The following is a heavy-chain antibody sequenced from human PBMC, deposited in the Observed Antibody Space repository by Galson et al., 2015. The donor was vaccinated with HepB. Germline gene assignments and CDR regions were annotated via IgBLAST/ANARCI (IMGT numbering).Heavy chain of an antibody. D-gene: IGHD3-10*01. CDR3: ARGGGLLWFGEAPDP. Sequence: SLRLSCAASGFSFSDYYMSWIRQATERGLEWVSYISSRSNYTNHADSVKGRFTISRDNAKKSVYLQMNSLRAEDTAVYYCARGGGLLWFGEAPDPWGQGTLVTVSS. V-gene: IGHV3-11*06. J-gene: IGHJ5*02. CDR1: GFSFSDYY. CDR2: ISSRSNYT.